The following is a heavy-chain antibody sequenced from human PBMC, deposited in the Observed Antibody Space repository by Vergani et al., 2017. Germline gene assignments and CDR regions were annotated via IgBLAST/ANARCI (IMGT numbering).Heavy chain of an antibody. J-gene: IGHJ6*02. D-gene: IGHD3-10*01. Sequence: EVQLVESGGGLVQPGRSLRLSCAASGFTFDDYAMHWVRQAPGKGLEWVSGISWNSGSTGYADSVKGRFTISRDNAKNSLYLQMNSLRAEDTALYYCAKGPYGSGSYLDYYYGMDVWGQGTTVTVSS. CDR2: ISWNSGST. V-gene: IGHV3-9*01. CDR1: GFTFDDYA. CDR3: AKGPYGSGSYLDYYYGMDV.